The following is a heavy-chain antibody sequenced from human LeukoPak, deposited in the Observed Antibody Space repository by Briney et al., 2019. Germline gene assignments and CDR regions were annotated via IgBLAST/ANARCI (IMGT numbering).Heavy chain of an antibody. J-gene: IGHJ4*02. CDR2: IIPIFGTA. CDR1: GGTFISYA. CDR3: AAILGDSSGYYYGYYFDY. Sequence: VKVSCKASGGTFISYAISWVRQAPGQGLEWMGGIIPIFGTANYAQKFQGRVTITADESTSTAYMELSSLRSEDTAVYYCAAILGDSSGYYYGYYFDYWGQGTLVTVSS. D-gene: IGHD3-22*01. V-gene: IGHV1-69*13.